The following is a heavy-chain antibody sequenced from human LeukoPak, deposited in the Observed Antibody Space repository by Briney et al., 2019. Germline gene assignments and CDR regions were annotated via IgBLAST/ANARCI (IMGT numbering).Heavy chain of an antibody. J-gene: IGHJ4*02. Sequence: GGSLRLSCAASGFTFSSYSMNWVRQAPGKGLEWVGFIRSKACGGTTEYAASVKGRFTISRDDSKSIAYLQMNSLKTEDTAVYYCTRDLGQIRWLQTISYFDYWGQGTLVTVSS. CDR2: IRSKACGGTT. CDR1: GFTFSSYS. V-gene: IGHV3-49*04. CDR3: TRDLGQIRWLQTISYFDY. D-gene: IGHD5-24*01.